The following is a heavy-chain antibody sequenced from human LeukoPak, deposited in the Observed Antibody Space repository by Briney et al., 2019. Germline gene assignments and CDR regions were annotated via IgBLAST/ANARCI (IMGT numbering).Heavy chain of an antibody. V-gene: IGHV1-46*01. CDR1: GYTFTSYY. CDR2: INPSGGST. Sequence: ASVKVSCKASGYTFTSYYMHWVRQAPGQGLEWMGIINPSGGSTSYAQKFQGRVTMTRDTSTSTVYMELSSLRSEDTAVYYCARAPVGTRWYDAFDRWGQGTMVTVSS. CDR3: ARAPVGTRWYDAFDR. J-gene: IGHJ3*02. D-gene: IGHD1/OR15-1a*01.